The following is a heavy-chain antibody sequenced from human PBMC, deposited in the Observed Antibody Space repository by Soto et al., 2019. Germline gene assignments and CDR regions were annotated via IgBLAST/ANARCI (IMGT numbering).Heavy chain of an antibody. Sequence: QVQLQESGPGLVKPSQTLSLTCTVSGGSISSGDYYWSWIRQPPGKGLEWIGYIYYSGSPFYNPSLKSRVTISVDTSKNQYSLKLSSVPAADTAVYYCARERPDGARLDPWGQGTLVTVSS. J-gene: IGHJ5*02. V-gene: IGHV4-30-4*01. D-gene: IGHD6-6*01. CDR2: IYYSGSP. CDR1: GGSISSGDYY. CDR3: ARERPDGARLDP.